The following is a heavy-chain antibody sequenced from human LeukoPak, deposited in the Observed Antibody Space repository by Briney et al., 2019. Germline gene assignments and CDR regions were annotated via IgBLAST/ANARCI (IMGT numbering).Heavy chain of an antibody. V-gene: IGHV3-66*01. J-gene: IGHJ6*02. D-gene: IGHD2-2*01. Sequence: GGSLRLSCAASGFTVSSNYMSWVRQAPGKGLEWVSVIYSGGSTYYADSVKGRFTISRDNSKNTLYLQMNSLRAEDTAVYYCARDTGKYQPPWSEYGMDVWGQGTTVTVSS. CDR3: ARDTGKYQPPWSEYGMDV. CDR1: GFTVSSNY. CDR2: IYSGGST.